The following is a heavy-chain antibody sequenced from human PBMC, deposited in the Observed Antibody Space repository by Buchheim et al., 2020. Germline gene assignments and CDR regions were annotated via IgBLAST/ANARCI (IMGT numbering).Heavy chain of an antibody. CDR2: IWYDGSNK. CDR3: ARAGAGRDGYNRAFDI. CDR1: GFTFSSYG. J-gene: IGHJ3*02. V-gene: IGHV3-33*01. D-gene: IGHD5-24*01. Sequence: QVQLVESGGGVVQPGRSLRLSCAASGFTFSSYGMHWVRQAPGKGLEWVAVIWYDGSNKYYADSVKGRFTISRDNSKNTLYLQMNSLRAEDTAVYYCARAGAGRDGYNRAFDIWGQGT.